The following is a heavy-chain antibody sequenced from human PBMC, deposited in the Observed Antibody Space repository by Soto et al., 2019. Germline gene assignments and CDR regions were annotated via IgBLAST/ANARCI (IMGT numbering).Heavy chain of an antibody. Sequence: GGSLRLSCAGSGFTFSNAWMSWVRQAPGKGLEWVGRIKSTTDGGTTDYAAPVKGRVIISRDDSKNTLYLLMDSLKTEDTAVYYCTTESWSRNTSPRFDLWGQGTLVTVSS. CDR3: TTESWSRNTSPRFDL. CDR1: GFTFSNAW. CDR2: IKSTTDGGTT. D-gene: IGHD4-4*01. J-gene: IGHJ5*02. V-gene: IGHV3-15*01.